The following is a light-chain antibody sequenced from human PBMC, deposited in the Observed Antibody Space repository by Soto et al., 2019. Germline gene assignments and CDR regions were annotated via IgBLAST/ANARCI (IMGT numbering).Light chain of an antibody. J-gene: IGLJ1*01. CDR2: EVI. CDR3: SSYAGSNNYV. Sequence: QSLLTQPPSASGSPGQSVTISCTGTSSDVGGYNYVSWYQQHPGKAPKLMIYEVIKRPSGVPDRFSGSKSGNTASLTVSGLQAEDEADYYCSSYAGSNNYVFGTGTKVTVL. CDR1: SSDVGGYNY. V-gene: IGLV2-8*01.